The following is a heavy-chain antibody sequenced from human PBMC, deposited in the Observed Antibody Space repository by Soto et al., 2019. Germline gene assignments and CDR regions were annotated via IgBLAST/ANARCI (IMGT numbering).Heavy chain of an antibody. Sequence: GGSLRLSCAASGFTFSSYWMHWVRQAPGKGLVWVSRINSDGSSTSYADSVKGRFTISRDNAKNTLYLQMNSLRAEDTAVYYCASAPRRTTVTTSYWYFDLWGRGTLVTVSS. V-gene: IGHV3-74*01. CDR3: ASAPRRTTVTTSYWYFDL. CDR2: INSDGSST. J-gene: IGHJ2*01. CDR1: GFTFSSYW. D-gene: IGHD4-4*01.